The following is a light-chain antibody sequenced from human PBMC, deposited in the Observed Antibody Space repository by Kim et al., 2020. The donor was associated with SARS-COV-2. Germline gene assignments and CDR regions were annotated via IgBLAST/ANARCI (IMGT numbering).Light chain of an antibody. Sequence: QSVTDSCTESSSNIEAGYDGHGYQQLPGTAPKLLIYGNSNRPSGVPDRFSGSKSGTSASLAIPGLQAEDEADYYCQSYDSSLSGPVFGGGTQLTVL. V-gene: IGLV1-40*01. J-gene: IGLJ2*01. CDR2: GNS. CDR3: QSYDSSLSGPV. CDR1: SSNIEAGYD.